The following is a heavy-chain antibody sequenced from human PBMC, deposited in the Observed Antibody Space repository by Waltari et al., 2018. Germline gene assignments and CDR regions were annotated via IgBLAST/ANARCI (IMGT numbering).Heavy chain of an antibody. Sequence: QVRLQESGPGLVKPSETLSLTCTVSAASLSSYYWSWIRQPPGKGLEWIAFIYFSGITSYNPSLNSRVSISGDTSKKQFSLRLSSVTAADTAVYYCARGDTSNWFASYFDFWGQGILVSVSS. CDR3: ARGDTSNWFASYFDF. CDR2: IYFSGIT. J-gene: IGHJ4*02. D-gene: IGHD3-10*01. V-gene: IGHV4-59*01. CDR1: AASLSSYY.